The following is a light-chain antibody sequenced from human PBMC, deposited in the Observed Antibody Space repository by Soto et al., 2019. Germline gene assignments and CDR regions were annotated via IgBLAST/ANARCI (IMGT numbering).Light chain of an antibody. V-gene: IGLV2-14*01. CDR2: EVS. CDR3: SSKTSSSSPFV. Sequence: QSARTQPASVSGSPGQSITISCTGSTSDVGAYNYVSWYKHHPGQAPQLMIYEVSNRPSGVSNRFSGSKSGNTASLTIPGLQADDEGDYYCSSKTSSSSPFVFGTGTKATVL. CDR1: TSDVGAYNY. J-gene: IGLJ1*01.